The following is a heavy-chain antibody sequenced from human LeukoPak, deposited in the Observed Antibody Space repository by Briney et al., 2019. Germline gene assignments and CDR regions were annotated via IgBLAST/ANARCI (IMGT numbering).Heavy chain of an antibody. D-gene: IGHD1-26*01. J-gene: IGHJ4*02. CDR3: ARTPGSYSHSDYFDY. CDR1: GGSFSGYY. Sequence: SETLSLTCAVYGGSFSGYYWSWIRQPPGKGLEWIGEINHSGSTNYNPSLKSRVTISVDTSKNQFSLKLSSVTAADTAVYYCARTPGSYSHSDYFDYWGQGTLVTVSS. V-gene: IGHV4-34*01. CDR2: INHSGST.